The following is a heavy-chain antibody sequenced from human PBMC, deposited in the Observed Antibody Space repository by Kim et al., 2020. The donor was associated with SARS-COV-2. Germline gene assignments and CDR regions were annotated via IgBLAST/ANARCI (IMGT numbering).Heavy chain of an antibody. V-gene: IGHV4-4*07. CDR3: ARVGGSSYYYYGMDV. D-gene: IGHD1-26*01. J-gene: IGHJ6*02. Sequence: PPLQRRDTMSVDTSKNQFSLKLSSVTAADTAVYYCARVGGSSYYYYGMDVWGQGTTVTVSS.